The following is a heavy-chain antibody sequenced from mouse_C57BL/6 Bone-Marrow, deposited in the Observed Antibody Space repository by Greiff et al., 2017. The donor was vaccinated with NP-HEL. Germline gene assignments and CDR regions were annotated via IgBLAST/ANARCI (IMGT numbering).Heavy chain of an antibody. Sequence: QVHVKQSGAELARPGASVKLSCKASGYTFTSYGISWVKQRTGQGLEWIGEIYPRSGNTDYNEKFKGKATLTADKSSSTAYMELRSLTSEDSAVYFCARTPPFYYYAMDYWGQGTSVTVSS. V-gene: IGHV1-81*01. CDR3: ARTPPFYYYAMDY. CDR2: IYPRSGNT. J-gene: IGHJ4*01. CDR1: GYTFTSYG.